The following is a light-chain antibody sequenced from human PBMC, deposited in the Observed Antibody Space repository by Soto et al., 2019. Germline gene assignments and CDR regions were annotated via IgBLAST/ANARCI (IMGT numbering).Light chain of an antibody. J-gene: IGLJ2*01. CDR1: SSDVGSYNL. Sequence: QSALTQPASVSGSPGQSITISCTGTSSDVGSYNLVSWYQQHPGKAPKLMIYEGSKRPSGVSNRFSGSKSGNTASLTISGLPAEDEADYYCCSYADSSTPVVFGGGTKLTVL. CDR3: CSYADSSTPVV. V-gene: IGLV2-23*01. CDR2: EGS.